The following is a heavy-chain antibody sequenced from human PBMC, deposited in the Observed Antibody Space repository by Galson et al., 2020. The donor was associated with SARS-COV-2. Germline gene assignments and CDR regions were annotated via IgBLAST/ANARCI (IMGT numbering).Heavy chain of an antibody. CDR3: ARGGSRPIMVFDYYYFYMDV. V-gene: IGHV4-34*01. CDR1: GGSFSDYS. J-gene: IGHJ6*03. D-gene: IGHD2-8*01. CDR2: ISHSGST. Sequence: SETLSLTCAVYGGSFSDYSWTWVRQPPGKGLEWIGEISHSGSTNYSPSLKSRVFMSVDTSKNQFSLKLSSVTAADTAVYFCARGGSRPIMVFDYYYFYMDVWGQGTLVTVSS.